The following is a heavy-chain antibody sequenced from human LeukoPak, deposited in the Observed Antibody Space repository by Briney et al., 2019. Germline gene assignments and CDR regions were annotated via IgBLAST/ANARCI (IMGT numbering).Heavy chain of an antibody. D-gene: IGHD3-10*01. J-gene: IGHJ5*02. CDR2: IYYSGGT. CDR1: GGSISNYY. Sequence: SETLSLTCTVSGGSISNYYWSWIRQPPGKGLEWIAYIYYSGGTNYNPSLKSRVTISVDTSKKQFSLKLSSVTPADTAVYYCARGGYYGSGNDFRFDPWGQGTLVTVSS. V-gene: IGHV4-59*01. CDR3: ARGGYYGSGNDFRFDP.